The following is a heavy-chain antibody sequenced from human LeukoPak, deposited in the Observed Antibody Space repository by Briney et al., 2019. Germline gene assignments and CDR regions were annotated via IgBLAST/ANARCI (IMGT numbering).Heavy chain of an antibody. CDR2: ISSSGDTM. Sequence: PGGSLRLSCAASGFSFSDYYMSWIRQAPGKGLEWVSYISSSGDTMFYSDSVKGRFTISRDNGKKSLFLGISSLRAEDAAIYYCARVMGNYASDYWGQGALVTVSS. J-gene: IGHJ4*02. V-gene: IGHV3-11*04. D-gene: IGHD1-7*01. CDR3: ARVMGNYASDY. CDR1: GFSFSDYY.